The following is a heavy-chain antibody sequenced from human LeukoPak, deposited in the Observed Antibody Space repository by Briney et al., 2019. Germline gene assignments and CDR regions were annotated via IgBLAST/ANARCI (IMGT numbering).Heavy chain of an antibody. CDR3: ARDLTSGSGDY. V-gene: IGHV4-30-2*01. D-gene: IGHD2-15*01. Sequence: PSETLSLTCTASGGSISSGGYYWSWIRQPPGKGLEWIGYIYHSGGTYYNPSLKSRVTISVDTSKNQFSLKLTSVTAADTAVYYCARDLTSGSGDYWGQGTLVTVSS. CDR1: GGSISSGGYY. J-gene: IGHJ4*02. CDR2: IYHSGGT.